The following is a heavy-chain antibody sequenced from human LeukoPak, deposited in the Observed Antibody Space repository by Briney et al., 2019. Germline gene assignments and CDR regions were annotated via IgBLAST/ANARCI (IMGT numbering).Heavy chain of an antibody. Sequence: PSQTLSLTCTVSSVSINSDGYHWSWIRQPAGKGLEWIGRVYSSGSANYSPSLKSRVIISIDTSKNQFSLRLSSVTAADTAVYYCARVYRKDVYNFDGFDIWGQGTMVTVS. J-gene: IGHJ3*02. CDR1: SVSINSDGYH. V-gene: IGHV4-61*02. CDR2: VYSSGSA. D-gene: IGHD5-24*01. CDR3: ARVYRKDVYNFDGFDI.